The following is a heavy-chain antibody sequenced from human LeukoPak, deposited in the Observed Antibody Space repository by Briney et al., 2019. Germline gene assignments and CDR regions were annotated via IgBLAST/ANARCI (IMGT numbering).Heavy chain of an antibody. CDR3: AIGRDSTTSGYRCFNY. CDR1: GYRFINYW. CDR2: IFADDSDT. Sequence: GESLKISCKGSGYRFINYWIGWVRQMPGKGLEWRGIIFADDSDTRYSPSFQGQVTISADKSISTAYLQLSSLKASDTAMYYCAIGRDSTTSGYRCFNYWGQGTLVTVSS. V-gene: IGHV5-51*01. D-gene: IGHD6-25*01. J-gene: IGHJ4*02.